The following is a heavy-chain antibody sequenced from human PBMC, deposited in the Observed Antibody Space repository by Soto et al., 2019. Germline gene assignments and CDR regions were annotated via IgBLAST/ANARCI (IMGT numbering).Heavy chain of an antibody. CDR3: ATPAEQWLGTYYYYYGMDV. J-gene: IGHJ6*02. V-gene: IGHV4-59*08. CDR1: GGYISTYY. Sequence: SETLSLTCIVSGGYISTYYWNWIRQAPGKGLEWIGYIYYSGSTNYNPSLKSRVTISVDTSKNQFSLKLSSVTAADTAVYYCATPAEQWLGTYYYYYGMDVWGQGTTVTVSS. CDR2: IYYSGST. D-gene: IGHD6-19*01.